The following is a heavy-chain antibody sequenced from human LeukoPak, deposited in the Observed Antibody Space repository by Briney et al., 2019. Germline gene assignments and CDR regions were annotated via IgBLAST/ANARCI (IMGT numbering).Heavy chain of an antibody. D-gene: IGHD2-21*02. CDR1: GYRFTSYW. CDR3: ATECGGDCYSLDY. Sequence: GGSLRLSCKGSGYRFTSYWITWGRQKPGKGLEWMGRIDPSDSRTNYSPSFEGHVTLSADKSITTVYLQWSSLKASDTAIYYCATECGGDCYSLDYWGQGTPVTVFS. CDR2: IDPSDSRT. V-gene: IGHV5-10-1*01. J-gene: IGHJ4*02.